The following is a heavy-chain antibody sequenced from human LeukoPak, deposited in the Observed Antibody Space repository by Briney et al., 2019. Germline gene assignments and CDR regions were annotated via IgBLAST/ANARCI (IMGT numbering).Heavy chain of an antibody. Sequence: GGSLRLFRAASGLTLSRYNMNWVTHAPGRGLEDGSSIGTSSNNIYYTDSVKGRFTISRDNAKNSLYLQVDSLRVEDTAVYFCASGTVGNYALDYWGQGTLVTVSS. V-gene: IGHV3-21*01. J-gene: IGHJ4*02. CDR2: IGTSSNNI. CDR1: GLTLSRYN. CDR3: ASGTVGNYALDY. D-gene: IGHD1-7*01.